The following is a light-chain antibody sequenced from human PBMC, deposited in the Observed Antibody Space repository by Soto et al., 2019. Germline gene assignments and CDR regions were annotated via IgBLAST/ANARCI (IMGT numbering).Light chain of an antibody. Sequence: EIVLTQSPDTLSLSPGERATPSCRASQSVSNNWLAWYQQKPGQAPRLLIYGASSRPYGIPDKFSGSGSGTDFTLTINRLEPEDFAVYYCQQYGSSPYTFAQGTKLEI. J-gene: IGKJ2*01. CDR3: QQYGSSPYT. V-gene: IGKV3-20*01. CDR2: GAS. CDR1: QSVSNNW.